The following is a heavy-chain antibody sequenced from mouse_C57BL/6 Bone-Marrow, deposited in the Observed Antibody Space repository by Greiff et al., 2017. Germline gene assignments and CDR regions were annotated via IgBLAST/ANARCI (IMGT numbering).Heavy chain of an antibody. CDR2: IHPSDSDT. V-gene: IGHV1-74*01. J-gene: IGHJ4*01. CDR3: AIGRYYYGSGSMDY. Sequence: QVQLQQPGAELVKPGASVKVSCKASGFTFTRSWLHWVTQRPGHGLAWVGRIHPSDSDTKYHHKFKGKATLTVDTTASTAYMQLSSLTSKSSAVYDCAIGRYYYGSGSMDYWGQGTAVTVSS. CDR1: GFTFTRSW. D-gene: IGHD1-1*01.